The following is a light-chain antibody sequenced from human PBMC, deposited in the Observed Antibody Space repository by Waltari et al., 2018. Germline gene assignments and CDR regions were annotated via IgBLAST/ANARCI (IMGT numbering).Light chain of an antibody. J-gene: IGLJ1*01. CDR3: LLSYSGTYV. CDR1: TGAGPSGLY. CDR2: DTS. Sequence: QAVVTQEPSLTVSPGGTVPPPCGPSTGAGPSGLYPYWFQQKPGQAPRTLIYDTSKKHSWTPARFSGSLLGGKAALTLSGAQPEDEADYYCLLSYSGTYVFGTGTKVTVL. V-gene: IGLV7-46*01.